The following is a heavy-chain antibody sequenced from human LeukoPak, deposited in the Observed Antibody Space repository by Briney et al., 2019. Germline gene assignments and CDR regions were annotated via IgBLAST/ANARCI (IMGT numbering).Heavy chain of an antibody. Sequence: GGSLRLSCAASGFTFSSYGMHWVRQAPGKGLEWVAFIRYDGSNKYYADSVKGRFTISRDNSKNTLYLQMNSLRAEDTAVYYCAKDHLTMVRGVFDYWGQGTLVTVSS. CDR1: GFTFSSYG. CDR3: AKDHLTMVRGVFDY. D-gene: IGHD3-10*01. V-gene: IGHV3-30*02. J-gene: IGHJ4*02. CDR2: IRYDGSNK.